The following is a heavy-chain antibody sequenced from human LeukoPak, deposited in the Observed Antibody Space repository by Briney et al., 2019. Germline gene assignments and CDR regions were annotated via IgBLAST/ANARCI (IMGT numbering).Heavy chain of an antibody. V-gene: IGHV4-59*08. J-gene: IGHJ4*02. D-gene: IGHD1-7*01. Sequence: SETLSPTCTVSGGSISSYYWSWIRQPPGKGLEWIGYIHYSGSTNYNPSLKSRVTISVDTSKNQFSLKLSSVTAADTAVYYCARVYNWNSSGLGAPRDWGRGTLVTVSS. CDR2: IHYSGST. CDR3: ARVYNWNSSGLGAPRD. CDR1: GGSISSYY.